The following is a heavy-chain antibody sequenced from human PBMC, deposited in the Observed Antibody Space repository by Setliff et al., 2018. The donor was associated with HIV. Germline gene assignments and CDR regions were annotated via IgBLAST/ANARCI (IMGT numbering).Heavy chain of an antibody. V-gene: IGHV4-59*11. J-gene: IGHJ6*03. CDR1: GASISGHY. D-gene: IGHD6-6*01. CDR3: ARHDGMKAARRYNNDYMDV. Sequence: SETLSLTCTVSGASISGHYWTWIRQPPGKGLEWIGYVYYNGITNYNPSLKSRVTISLDTSNSQFSLKLSSLTAADTAVYYCARHDGMKAARRYNNDYMDVCGKGTTVTVSS. CDR2: VYYNGIT.